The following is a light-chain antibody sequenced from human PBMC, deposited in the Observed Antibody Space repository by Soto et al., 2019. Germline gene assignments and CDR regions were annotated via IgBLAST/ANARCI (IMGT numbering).Light chain of an antibody. V-gene: IGKV1-39*01. CDR3: QQSYNTPLT. Sequence: QITQSPSSLSASVGDRVTITCRASQSISSYLNWYQQKPGKAPKLLIYDASTLQSGVPSRFRGGASGTDFTLTISSLQLDDFATYYCQQSYNTPLTFGQGTKVDIK. CDR2: DAS. J-gene: IGKJ1*01. CDR1: QSISSY.